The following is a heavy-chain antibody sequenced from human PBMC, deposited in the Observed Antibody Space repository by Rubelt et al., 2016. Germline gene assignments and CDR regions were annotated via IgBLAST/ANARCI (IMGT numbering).Heavy chain of an antibody. CDR3: ARSPAAMTYYYYMDV. V-gene: IGHV3-7*05. J-gene: IGHJ6*03. CDR1: GFTFSSYW. Sequence: GGGLVQPGGSLRLSCAASGFTFSSYWMSWVRQAPGKGLEWVANIKQDGSEKYYVDSVKGRFTISRDNAKNSLYLQMNSLRAEDTAVYYCARSPAAMTYYYYMDVWGKGTTVTVSS. D-gene: IGHD2-2*01. CDR2: IKQDGSEK.